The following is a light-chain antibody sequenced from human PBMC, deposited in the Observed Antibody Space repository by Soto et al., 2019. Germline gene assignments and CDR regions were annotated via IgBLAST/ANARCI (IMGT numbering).Light chain of an antibody. V-gene: IGKV1-33*01. J-gene: IGKJ5*01. CDR2: DVS. CDR3: QQFNNYIT. CDR1: HDITNF. Sequence: DIQMTQSPSSLSVSVGDRFTITCQASHDITNFLNWYQQKPGKAPKLLIYDVSKLETGVPSRFSGSGSGTDFTFTISSLQPEDFATYYCQQFNNYITFGQGTRLEI.